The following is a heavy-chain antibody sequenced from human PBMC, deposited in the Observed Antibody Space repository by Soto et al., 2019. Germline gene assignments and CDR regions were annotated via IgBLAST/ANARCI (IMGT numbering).Heavy chain of an antibody. V-gene: IGHV4-59*01. CDR1: GGSISSYY. D-gene: IGHD3-10*01. Sequence: ETLSLTCTVSGGSISSYYWSWIRQPPGKGLEWIGYIYYSGSTNYNPSLKSRVTISVGTSKNQFSLKLSSVTAADTAVYYCARGGAGSGSYYKVGYYYYYGMDVWGQGTTVTVSS. J-gene: IGHJ6*02. CDR3: ARGGAGSGSYYKVGYYYYYGMDV. CDR2: IYYSGST.